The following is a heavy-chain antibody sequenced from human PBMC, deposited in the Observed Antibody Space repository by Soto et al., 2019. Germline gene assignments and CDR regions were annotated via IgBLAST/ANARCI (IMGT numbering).Heavy chain of an antibody. V-gene: IGHV1-2*02. CDR1: GYTFTGYY. D-gene: IGHD3-10*01. CDR2: INPNSGGT. CDR3: ARVEYYGSGINWFDP. J-gene: IGHJ5*02. Sequence: VASVKVSCKASGYTFTGYYMHWVRQAPGQGLEWMGWINPNSGGTNYAQKFQGRVTMTRDTSISTAYMELSRLRSDDTAVYYCARVEYYGSGINWFDPWGQGTLVTVS.